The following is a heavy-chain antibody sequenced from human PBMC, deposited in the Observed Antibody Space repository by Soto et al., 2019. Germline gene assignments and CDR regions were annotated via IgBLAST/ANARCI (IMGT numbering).Heavy chain of an antibody. CDR3: AKDMGSGNFDY. V-gene: IGHV3-9*01. Sequence: PGGSLRLSCAASGFTFDDYAMHWVRQAPGKGLEWVSGISWNSGSIGYADSVKGRFTISRDNAKNSLYLQMNSLRAEDTALYYCAKDMGSGNFDYWGQGTLVTVSS. CDR1: GFTFDDYA. CDR2: ISWNSGSI. J-gene: IGHJ4*02. D-gene: IGHD1-1*01.